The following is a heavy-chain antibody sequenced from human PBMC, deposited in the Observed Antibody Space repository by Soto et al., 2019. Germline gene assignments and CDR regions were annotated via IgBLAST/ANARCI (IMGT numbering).Heavy chain of an antibody. J-gene: IGHJ4*02. Sequence: GGSLRLSCAASGFTFSRSAFGWVRQAPVRGLEWVSAIDGRGGTYYTDSVKGRFTISRDNAKNSLYLEMNSLRAEDTAVYYCARESEDLTSNFDYWGQGTLVTVSS. CDR2: IDGRGGT. CDR1: GFTFSRSA. CDR3: ARESEDLTSNFDY. V-gene: IGHV3-23*01.